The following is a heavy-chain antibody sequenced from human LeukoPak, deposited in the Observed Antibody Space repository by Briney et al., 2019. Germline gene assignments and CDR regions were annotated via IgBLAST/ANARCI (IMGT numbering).Heavy chain of an antibody. Sequence: GGSLRLSCAASGYTFTSYSMNWVRQAPGKGLEWVSYISDYSNTIYYADSVKGRFTISRDNANNSLYLQMNSLRAEDTAVYYCARDCGSTSCYDAPDFDYWGQGTLVTVSS. J-gene: IGHJ4*02. V-gene: IGHV3-48*01. CDR3: ARDCGSTSCYDAPDFDY. CDR2: ISDYSNTI. D-gene: IGHD2-2*01. CDR1: GYTFTSYS.